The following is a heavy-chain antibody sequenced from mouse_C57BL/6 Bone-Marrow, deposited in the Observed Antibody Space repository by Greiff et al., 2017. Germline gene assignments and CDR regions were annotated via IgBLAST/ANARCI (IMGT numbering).Heavy chain of an antibody. J-gene: IGHJ3*01. V-gene: IGHV1-7*01. CDR3: AKGQLRAWFAY. D-gene: IGHD3-2*02. CDR2: INPSSGYT. CDR1: GYTFTSYW. Sequence: QVQLQQSGAVLAKPGASVKLSCKASGYTFTSYWMHWVKQRPGQGLEWIGYINPSSGYTKYNQKFKDKATLTADKSSSTAYMQLSSLTYEDSAVYYGAKGQLRAWFAYWGQGTLVTVSA.